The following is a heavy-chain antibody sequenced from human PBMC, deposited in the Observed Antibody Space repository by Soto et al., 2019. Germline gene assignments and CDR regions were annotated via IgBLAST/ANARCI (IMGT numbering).Heavy chain of an antibody. D-gene: IGHD6-13*01. V-gene: IGHV1-69*13. Sequence: SVKVSCKASGGTFSSYAISWVRQAPGQGLEWMGGIIPIFGTANYAQKFQGRVTITADESTSTAYMELSSLRSEDTAVYYCARADYSSSWYGLVNYYYYGMDVWGQGTTVTVSS. CDR1: GGTFSSYA. J-gene: IGHJ6*02. CDR2: IIPIFGTA. CDR3: ARADYSSSWYGLVNYYYYGMDV.